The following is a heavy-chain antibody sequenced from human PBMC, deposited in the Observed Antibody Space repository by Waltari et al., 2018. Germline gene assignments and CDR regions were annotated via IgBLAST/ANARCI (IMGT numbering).Heavy chain of an antibody. Sequence: EVQLVESGGGLVQPGESLRLSCAASVFTFSIYAMNWVRQAPGKGLEWVSYISSSSSSIYYADSVKGRFTISRDNAKNSLYLQMNSLRAEDTAVYYCTRTRGGDDYWGQGTLVTVSS. CDR3: TRTRGGDDY. CDR1: VFTFSIYA. J-gene: IGHJ4*02. V-gene: IGHV3-48*04. CDR2: ISSSSSSI. D-gene: IGHD2-21*01.